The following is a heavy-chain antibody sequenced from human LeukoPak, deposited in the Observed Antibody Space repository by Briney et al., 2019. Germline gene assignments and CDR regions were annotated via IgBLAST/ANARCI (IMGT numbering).Heavy chain of an antibody. D-gene: IGHD1-26*01. J-gene: IGHJ4*02. CDR2: INPSGGST. V-gene: IGHV1-46*01. CDR1: GYTFINYY. CDR3: ATAEGLLVFDY. Sequence: ASVKVSCKASGYTFINYYMHWVRQAPGQGLEWMGIINPSGGSTSYAQKFQGRVTITRDMSTSTAYMELRSLRSEDTAVYYCATAEGLLVFDYWGQGTLVTVSS.